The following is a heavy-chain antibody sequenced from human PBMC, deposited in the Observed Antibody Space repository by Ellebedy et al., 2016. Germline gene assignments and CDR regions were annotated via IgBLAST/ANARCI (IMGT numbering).Heavy chain of an antibody. CDR1: GFTFSDYA. J-gene: IGHJ4*02. D-gene: IGHD3-22*01. Sequence: GGSLRLSCVASGFTFSDYAMSWVRQAPGKGLEWLGRTRNKANSYTTEYAASVKDRFTISRDVSKNSLYLQMNSLKTEDTAVYYCARASKYYYDSSDYYLPDYWGQGTLVTVSS. V-gene: IGHV3-72*01. CDR2: TRNKANSYTT. CDR3: ARASKYYYDSSDYYLPDY.